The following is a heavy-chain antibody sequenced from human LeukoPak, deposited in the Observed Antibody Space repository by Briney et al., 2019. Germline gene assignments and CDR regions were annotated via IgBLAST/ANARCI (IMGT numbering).Heavy chain of an antibody. CDR1: GYTFTSFG. D-gene: IGHD5-12*01. CDR2: FSAYNGNT. CDR3: ARVVYSGFDLDMTGDAFDV. J-gene: IGHJ3*01. V-gene: IGHV1-18*01. Sequence: ASVKVSCKASGYTFTSFGISWVRQAPGQGLEWMGWFSAYNGNTDSAQKLQGRVTLTTDTSTSTAYMELRSLRSDDTAVYYCARVVYSGFDLDMTGDAFDVWGQGTMVTVSS.